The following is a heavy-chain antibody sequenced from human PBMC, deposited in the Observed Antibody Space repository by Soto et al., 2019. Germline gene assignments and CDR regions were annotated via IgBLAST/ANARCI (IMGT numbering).Heavy chain of an antibody. CDR1: GGSISSSSYY. D-gene: IGHD3-10*01. V-gene: IGHV4-39*02. CDR2: IYYSGST. J-gene: IGHJ6*02. Sequence: TLSLTCTVSGGSISSSSYYWGWIRQPPGKGLEWIGSIYYSGSTYYNPSLKSRVTISVDTSKNQFSLKLSSVTAADTAVYYCARDRITMVRGVIIYYYGMDVWGQGTTVTVSS. CDR3: ARDRITMVRGVIIYYYGMDV.